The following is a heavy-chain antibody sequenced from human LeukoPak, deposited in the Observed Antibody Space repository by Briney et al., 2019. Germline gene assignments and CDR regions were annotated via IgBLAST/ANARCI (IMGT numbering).Heavy chain of an antibody. CDR3: AKSGGYGLIDY. V-gene: IGHV4-59*08. CDR2: IYYSGST. D-gene: IGHD1-26*01. Sequence: SETLSLTCTVSGGSISSYYWSWIRQPPGRGLEWIGYIYYSGSTNYNPSLKSRVTISVDTSKNQFSLKLSSVTAADTAMYYCAKSGGYGLIDYWGQGTRVTVSS. J-gene: IGHJ4*02. CDR1: GGSISSYY.